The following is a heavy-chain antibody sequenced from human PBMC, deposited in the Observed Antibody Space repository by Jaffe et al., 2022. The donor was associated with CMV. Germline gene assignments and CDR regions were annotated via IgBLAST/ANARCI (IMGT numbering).Heavy chain of an antibody. V-gene: IGHV4-34*01. Sequence: QVQLQQWGAGLLKPSETLSLTCAVYGGSFSGYYWSWIRQPPGKGLEWIGEINHSGSTNYNPSLKSRVTISVDTSKNQFSLKLSSVTAADTAVYYCARNYYDSSGHPSDAFDIWGQGTMVTVSS. D-gene: IGHD3-22*01. CDR3: ARNYYDSSGHPSDAFDI. CDR2: INHSGST. J-gene: IGHJ3*02. CDR1: GGSFSGYY.